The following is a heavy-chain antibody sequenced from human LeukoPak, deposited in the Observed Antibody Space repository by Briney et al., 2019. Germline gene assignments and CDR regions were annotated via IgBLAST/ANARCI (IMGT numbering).Heavy chain of an antibody. V-gene: IGHV3-48*04. CDR2: ISSSSSTI. Sequence: GGSLRLSCAASGFTFSSYIMSWVRQAPGKGLEWVSYISSSSSTIYYADSVKGRFTLSRDNAKNSLYPQMNSLRAEDTAVYYCASTGRYCTSTSCSNYFHYWGQGTLVTVSS. D-gene: IGHD2-2*01. J-gene: IGHJ4*02. CDR1: GFTFSSYI. CDR3: ASTGRYCTSTSCSNYFHY.